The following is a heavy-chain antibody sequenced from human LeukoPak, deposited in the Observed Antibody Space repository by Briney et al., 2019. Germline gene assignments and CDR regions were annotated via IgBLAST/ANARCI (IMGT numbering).Heavy chain of an antibody. Sequence: ASVKVSCKASGCTFSSYDISWVRQAPGQGLEWMGGIIPIFGTANYAQKFQGRVTITADESTSTAYMELSSLRSEDTAVYYCARAYCSSTSCYSYYYYYMDVWGKGTTVTVSS. CDR2: IIPIFGTA. D-gene: IGHD2-2*01. J-gene: IGHJ6*03. CDR3: ARAYCSSTSCYSYYYYYMDV. CDR1: GCTFSSYD. V-gene: IGHV1-69*13.